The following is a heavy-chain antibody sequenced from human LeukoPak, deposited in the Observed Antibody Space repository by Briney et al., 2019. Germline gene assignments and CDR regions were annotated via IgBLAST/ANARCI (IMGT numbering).Heavy chain of an antibody. CDR2: ISYDGSNK. Sequence: PGGSLRLSCAASGFTFSSYAMSWVRQAPGKGLEWVAVISYDGSNKYYADSVKGRFTISRDNSKNTLYLQMNSLRAEDTAVYYCASTLLAFGGWGQGTLVTVSS. J-gene: IGHJ4*02. CDR1: GFTFSSYA. CDR3: ASTLLAFGG. D-gene: IGHD3-16*01. V-gene: IGHV3-30-3*01.